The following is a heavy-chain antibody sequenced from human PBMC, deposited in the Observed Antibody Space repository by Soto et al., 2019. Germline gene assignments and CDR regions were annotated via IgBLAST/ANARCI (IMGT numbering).Heavy chain of an antibody. Sequence: ASVKVSCKASGYTFTGYYMHWVRQAPGQGLEWMGWINPNSGGTNYAQKFQGWVTMTGDTSISTAYMELSRLRSDDTAVYYCAREIRGVAAAGHYYYYGMDVWGQGTTVTVSS. CDR2: INPNSGGT. J-gene: IGHJ6*02. CDR3: AREIRGVAAAGHYYYYGMDV. D-gene: IGHD6-13*01. V-gene: IGHV1-2*04. CDR1: GYTFTGYY.